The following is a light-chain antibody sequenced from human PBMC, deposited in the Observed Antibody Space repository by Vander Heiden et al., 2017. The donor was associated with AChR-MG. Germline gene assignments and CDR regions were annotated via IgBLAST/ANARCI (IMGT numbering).Light chain of an antibody. CDR1: QSISSY. Sequence: DTQMTQSPSSLSASVGDRVTITCRASQSISSYLNWYQQKPGKAPKLLIYAASSLQSGVPSRFSGSGSGTDFTLTISRLQPEDFATYYCQQRDSTLSTFGQGTKVEIK. CDR2: AAS. V-gene: IGKV1-39*01. J-gene: IGKJ1*01. CDR3: QQRDSTLST.